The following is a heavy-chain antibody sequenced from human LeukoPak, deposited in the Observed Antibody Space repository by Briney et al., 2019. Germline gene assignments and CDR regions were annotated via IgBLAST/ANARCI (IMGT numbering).Heavy chain of an antibody. CDR1: GFTFSDYY. J-gene: IGHJ4*02. V-gene: IGHV3-11*04. CDR3: ARETPRRGETRDGYR. D-gene: IGHD5-24*01. CDR2: ISSSGSTI. Sequence: GGSLRLSCAASGFTFSDYYMSWIRQAPGKGLEWVSYISSSGSTIYYADSVKGRFTISRDNPKNLLSLQINSLRVEDTAVYYCARETPRRGETRDGYRWGQGTVVTVSS.